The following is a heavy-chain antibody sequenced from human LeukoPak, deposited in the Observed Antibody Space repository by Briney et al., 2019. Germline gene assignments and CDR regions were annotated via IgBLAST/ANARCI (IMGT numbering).Heavy chain of an antibody. Sequence: GASVKVSCKASGYTFTSYYMHWVRQAPGQGLEWMGIINPSGGSTSYAQKFQGRVTMTRGTSTSTVYMELSSLRSEDTAVYYCAREGENYYDSSGPDYWGQGTLVTVSS. J-gene: IGHJ4*02. CDR2: INPSGGST. V-gene: IGHV1-46*01. CDR1: GYTFTSYY. CDR3: AREGENYYDSSGPDY. D-gene: IGHD3-22*01.